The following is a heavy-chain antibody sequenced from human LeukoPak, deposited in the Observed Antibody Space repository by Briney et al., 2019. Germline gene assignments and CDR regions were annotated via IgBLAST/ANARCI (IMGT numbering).Heavy chain of an antibody. D-gene: IGHD3-10*01. Sequence: GGSLRLSCAASGFTFSSYSKNWVRQAPGKGLEWVSSISSSSSYIYYADSVKGRFTISRDNAKNSLYLQMNSLQAEDTAVYYSARDYGSGSYFEAFDIWGQGTMVTVSS. J-gene: IGHJ3*02. V-gene: IGHV3-21*01. CDR1: GFTFSSYS. CDR3: ARDYGSGSYFEAFDI. CDR2: ISSSSSYI.